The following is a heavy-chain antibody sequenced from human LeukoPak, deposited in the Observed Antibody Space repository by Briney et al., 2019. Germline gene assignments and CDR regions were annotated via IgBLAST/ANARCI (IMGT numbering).Heavy chain of an antibody. D-gene: IGHD3-22*01. CDR1: GGSISSYY. V-gene: IGHV4-59*12. Sequence: PETLSLTCTVSGGSISSYYWSWIRQPPGKGLEWIGYIYYSGSTNYNPSLKSRVTISVDTSKNQFSLKLSSVTAADTAVYYCAREMYDSGGYRVSYFDYWGQGSLVTVSS. CDR2: IYYSGST. CDR3: AREMYDSGGYRVSYFDY. J-gene: IGHJ4*02.